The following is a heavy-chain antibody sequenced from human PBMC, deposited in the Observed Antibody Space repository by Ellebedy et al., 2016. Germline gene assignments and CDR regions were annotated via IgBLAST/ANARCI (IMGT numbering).Heavy chain of an antibody. CDR1: GFTFSNFA. V-gene: IGHV3-21*01. Sequence: GGSLRLSCAASGFTFSNFAMNWVRQVPGKGLEWVSSISRTGSYIYYADSVKGRFTISRDNARNSLYLQMNSLRAEDTAVYYCARGNAVPGPEPLDYWGQGTLVTVSS. CDR2: ISRTGSYI. CDR3: ARGNAVPGPEPLDY. D-gene: IGHD6-19*01. J-gene: IGHJ4*02.